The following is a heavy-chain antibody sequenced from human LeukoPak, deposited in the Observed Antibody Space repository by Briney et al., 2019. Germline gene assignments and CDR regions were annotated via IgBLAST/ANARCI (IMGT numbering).Heavy chain of an antibody. D-gene: IGHD6-13*01. CDR3: ATDSSPDY. Sequence: PGRSLRLSCAASGFTFSSYTMHWIRQAPGKGLEWVALISYDGSNKYYAYSVKGRFTISTDNSSNTLYLQMNSLSAEDTALYYCATDSSPDYWGQGTQVTVSS. CDR1: GFTFSSYT. CDR2: ISYDGSNK. J-gene: IGHJ4*02. V-gene: IGHV3-30*04.